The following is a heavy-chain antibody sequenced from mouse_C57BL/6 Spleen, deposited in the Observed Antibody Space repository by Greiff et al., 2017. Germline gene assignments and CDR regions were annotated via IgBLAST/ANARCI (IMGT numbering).Heavy chain of an antibody. CDR1: GYTFTSYW. V-gene: IGHV1-69*01. CDR3: ARPSYWYFDV. CDR2: IDPSDSYT. J-gene: IGHJ1*03. Sequence: QVQLQQPGAELVMPGASVKLSCKASGYTFTSYWMHWVKQRPGQGLEWIGEIDPSDSYTNYTQKFKGKSTLTVDKSSSTAYMQLSSLTSEYSAVYYCARPSYWYFDVWGTGTTVTVSS. D-gene: IGHD2-10*02.